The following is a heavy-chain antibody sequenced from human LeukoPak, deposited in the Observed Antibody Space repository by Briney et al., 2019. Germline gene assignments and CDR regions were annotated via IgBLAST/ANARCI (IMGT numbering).Heavy chain of an antibody. CDR2: ISSDGRNK. J-gene: IGHJ4*02. Sequence: GKSLRLSCAASGFSFGTYWMTWVRQAPGKGLEWVAVISSDGRNKYYVDSVQGRFTISRDNSKNTLYLQMNSLRPEDTAVYYCARDQWALDYWGQGTLVTVSS. V-gene: IGHV3-30*03. D-gene: IGHD1-26*01. CDR1: GFSFGTYW. CDR3: ARDQWALDY.